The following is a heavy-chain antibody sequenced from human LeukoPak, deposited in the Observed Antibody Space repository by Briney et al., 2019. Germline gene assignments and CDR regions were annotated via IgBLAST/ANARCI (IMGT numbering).Heavy chain of an antibody. CDR1: GYTFTSYY. Sequence: ASLNVSCTASGYTFTSYYMHWVRQAPGQGLEWMGIINPSGGSTSYAQKFQGRVTMTRDTSTSTVYMELSSLRSEDTAVYYCARTTGTTVGYDYWGQGTLVTVSS. CDR2: INPSGGST. CDR3: ARTTGTTVGYDY. V-gene: IGHV1-46*01. D-gene: IGHD1-7*01. J-gene: IGHJ4*02.